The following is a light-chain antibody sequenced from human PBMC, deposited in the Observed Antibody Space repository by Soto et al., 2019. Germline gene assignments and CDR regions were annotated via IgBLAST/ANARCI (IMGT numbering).Light chain of an antibody. CDR1: SGAVTSAYS. CDR3: VLQDGGAWV. Sequence: QAVVTQEPSLTVSPGGTVTLTCASSSGAVTSAYSPNWFQQKPGQAPRTLIYNTSNKHSWTPARFSGSLLGGKAALTLSGVQPEDEAEYYCVLQDGGAWVFGGGTKLTVL. V-gene: IGLV7-43*01. CDR2: NTS. J-gene: IGLJ3*02.